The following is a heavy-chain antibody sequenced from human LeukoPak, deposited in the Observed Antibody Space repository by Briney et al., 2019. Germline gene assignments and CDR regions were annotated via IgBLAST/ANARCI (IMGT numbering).Heavy chain of an antibody. V-gene: IGHV3-53*01. J-gene: IGHJ4*02. Sequence: SGGSLRLSCAASGFTFSSYWVHWVRQAPGKGLEWVSVLYSDGNTKYADSVQGRFTISRDNSKNPLYLEMNSLSPDDTAVYYCARGVEPLAANTLAYWGQGTLVTVSS. CDR3: ARGVEPLAANTLAY. CDR2: LYSDGNT. CDR1: GFTFSSYW. D-gene: IGHD1-14*01.